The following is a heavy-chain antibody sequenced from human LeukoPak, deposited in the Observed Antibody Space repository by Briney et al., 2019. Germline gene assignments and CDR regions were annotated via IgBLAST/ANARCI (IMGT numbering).Heavy chain of an antibody. CDR3: ARDSTYWYDSGSSGPHYFDY. CDR2: KT. CDR1: GFTFDDYA. D-gene: IGHD3-10*01. V-gene: IGHV3-30*04. J-gene: IGHJ4*02. Sequence: PGGSLRLSCAASGFTFDDYAMHWVRQVPGKGLEWVALKTYHADSVKGRFSISKDNSKNTLYLQLNSLRAEDTSVYYCARDSTYWYDSGSSGPHYFDYWGQGTLVTVSS.